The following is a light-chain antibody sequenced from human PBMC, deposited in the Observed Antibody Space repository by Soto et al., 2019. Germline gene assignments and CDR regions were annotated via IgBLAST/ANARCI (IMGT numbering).Light chain of an antibody. CDR3: QHFGT. V-gene: IGKV3-20*01. Sequence: DIEMTQSPGTLSLSPGERATLSCRASQSVSSNFFAWYQQKPGEAPRLVIYRASSRPTGIPDRFSGSGSETDFTLTDTRLEPEDFSVYYGQHFGTFGQGTKVDIK. J-gene: IGKJ1*01. CDR1: QSVSSNF. CDR2: RAS.